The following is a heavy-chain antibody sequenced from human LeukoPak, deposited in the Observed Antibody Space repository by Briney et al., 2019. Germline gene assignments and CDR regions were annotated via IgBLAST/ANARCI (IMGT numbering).Heavy chain of an antibody. V-gene: IGHV3-21*01. CDR1: GFTFSSYT. J-gene: IGHJ6*04. CDR3: AELGITMIGGV. D-gene: IGHD3-10*02. Sequence: GGSLRLSCEASGFTFSSYTMNWVRQAPGKGLEWVSYISSTSSYIYYADSVKGRFTISRDNAKNSLYLQMNSLRAEDTAVYYCAELGITMIGGVWGKGTTVTISS. CDR2: ISSTSSYI.